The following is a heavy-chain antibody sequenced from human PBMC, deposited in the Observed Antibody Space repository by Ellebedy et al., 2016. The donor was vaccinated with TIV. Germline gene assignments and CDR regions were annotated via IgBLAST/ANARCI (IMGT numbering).Heavy chain of an antibody. CDR2: IIPIFGTA. D-gene: IGHD6-6*01. J-gene: IGHJ5*02. Sequence: AASVKVSCKASGGTFSSYAISWVRQAPGQGLEWMGGIIPIFGTANYAQKFQGRVTITADESTSTAYMELSSLRSEDTAVYYCARRRLASLDPWGQGTLVTVSS. V-gene: IGHV1-69*13. CDR3: ARRRLASLDP. CDR1: GGTFSSYA.